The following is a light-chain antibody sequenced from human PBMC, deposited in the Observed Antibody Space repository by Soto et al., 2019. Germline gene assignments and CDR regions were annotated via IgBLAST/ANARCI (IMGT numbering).Light chain of an antibody. J-gene: IGKJ1*01. CDR3: QQYGSSPRT. CDR2: GAS. V-gene: IGKV3-20*01. CDR1: QTVRSSS. Sequence: DIVLTQSPGTLSLSPEERATLSCRASQTVRSSSLAWYQQKPGQAPRLLIFGASTRTAGFPDRFSGSGSGTDFTLTISRLEPEDFAVYYCQQYGSSPRTFGQGTKVEIK.